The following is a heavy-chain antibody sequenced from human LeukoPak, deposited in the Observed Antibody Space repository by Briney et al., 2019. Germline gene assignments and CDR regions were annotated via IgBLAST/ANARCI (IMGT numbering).Heavy chain of an antibody. Sequence: SETLSLTCTVSGGSVSSGSYYWSWVRQPPGKGLEWIGYIYYSGSTNYNPSLKSRVTISVDASKNQFSLKLSSVTAADTAVYYCAREGSISGDAFDIWGQGTMVAVSS. J-gene: IGHJ3*02. CDR3: AREGSISGDAFDI. V-gene: IGHV4-61*01. CDR1: GGSVSSGSYY. D-gene: IGHD2-21*01. CDR2: IYYSGST.